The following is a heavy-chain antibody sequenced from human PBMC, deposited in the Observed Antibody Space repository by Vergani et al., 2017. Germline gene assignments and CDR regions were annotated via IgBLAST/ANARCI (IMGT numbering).Heavy chain of an antibody. J-gene: IGHJ4*02. Sequence: EVQLVESGGGLVQPGRSLRLSCTASGFTFGDYAMSWFRQAPGKGLEWVGFIRSKAYGGTTEYAASGKGRFTISRDDSKSIAYLQMNSLQTEDTAVYYCTRAITYYCGSGSLTFDYWGQGTLVTVSS. D-gene: IGHD3-10*01. CDR1: GFTFGDYA. CDR2: IRSKAYGGTT. CDR3: TRAITYYCGSGSLTFDY. V-gene: IGHV3-49*03.